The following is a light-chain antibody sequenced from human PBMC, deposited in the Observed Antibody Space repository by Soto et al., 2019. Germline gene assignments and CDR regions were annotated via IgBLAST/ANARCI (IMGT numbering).Light chain of an antibody. Sequence: DIQMTQSPSTLSASVGDRVSINCRASPSISAWLAWYPQKPGKAPRLLIYKASTLEIGVPSRFSGSGSGTEFTLTISSLQPDDVATYYCQQYNDYSWTFGQGTKVEIK. V-gene: IGKV1-5*03. CDR3: QQYNDYSWT. CDR2: KAS. CDR1: PSISAW. J-gene: IGKJ1*01.